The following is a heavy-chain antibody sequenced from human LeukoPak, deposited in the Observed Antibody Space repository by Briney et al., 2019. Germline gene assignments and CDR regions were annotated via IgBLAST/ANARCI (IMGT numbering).Heavy chain of an antibody. CDR2: ISYDGSNK. CDR1: GFTFSSYG. J-gene: IGHJ4*02. Sequence: GGSLRLSCAASGFTFSSYGMHWVRQAPGKGLEWVAVISYDGSNKYYADSVKGRFTISRDNSKNTLYLQVNSLRAEDTAVYYCAKKGYCSGGSCYGFDYWGQGTLVTVSS. CDR3: AKKGYCSGGSCYGFDY. D-gene: IGHD2-15*01. V-gene: IGHV3-30*18.